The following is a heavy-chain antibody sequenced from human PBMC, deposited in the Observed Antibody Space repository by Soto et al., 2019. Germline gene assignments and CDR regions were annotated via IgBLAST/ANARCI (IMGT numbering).Heavy chain of an antibody. CDR1: GGSVSTGVHY. Sequence: QVQLQESGPGLVKPSETLSLTCTVSVSGGSVSTGVHYWSWIRQPPGKGLEWIGYIYYSGSTNYNPSIKRRVTISVDTSKNQFSLKLTSVTAADTAVYYCARGYSTSWYWFDRWGRGTLVTVSS. J-gene: IGHJ2*01. D-gene: IGHD6-13*01. CDR2: IYYSGST. CDR3: ARGYSTSWYWFDR. V-gene: IGHV4-61*08.